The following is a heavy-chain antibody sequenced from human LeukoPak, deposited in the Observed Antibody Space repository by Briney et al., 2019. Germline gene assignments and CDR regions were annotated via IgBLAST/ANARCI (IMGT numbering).Heavy chain of an antibody. CDR3: ARVRSWSGQEAY. J-gene: IGHJ4*02. CDR2: ISSSSSYI. CDR1: GFTFSSYA. D-gene: IGHD3-3*01. Sequence: GGSLRLSCAASGFTFSSYAMSWVRQAPGKGLEWVSSISSSSSYIYYADSVKGRFTLSRDNAKNSLYLQMNSLRAEDTAVYYCARVRSWSGQEAYWGQGTLVTVSS. V-gene: IGHV3-21*01.